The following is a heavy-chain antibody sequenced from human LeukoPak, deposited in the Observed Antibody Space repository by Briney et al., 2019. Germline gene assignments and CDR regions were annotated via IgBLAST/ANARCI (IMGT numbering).Heavy chain of an antibody. CDR2: IRAYNGNT. V-gene: IGHV1-18*01. CDR3: ARETPRSDYYGSGSYYPKIDY. J-gene: IGHJ4*02. Sequence: GSAKVSCKASGYTFTSYGISWVRQAPGQGLEWMGWIRAYNGNTNYAQKLQGRVTMTTDTSTSTAYMELRSLRSDDTAVYYCARETPRSDYYGSGSYYPKIDYWGQGTLVTVSS. CDR1: GYTFTSYG. D-gene: IGHD3-10*01.